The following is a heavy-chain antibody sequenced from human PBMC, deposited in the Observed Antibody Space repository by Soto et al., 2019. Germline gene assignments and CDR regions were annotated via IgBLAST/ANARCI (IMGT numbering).Heavy chain of an antibody. CDR2: IKSKTDGGTT. V-gene: IGHV3-15*07. Sequence: EVQLVESGGGLVKPGGSLRLSCAASGFTFSNAWMNWVRQAPGKGLEWVGRIKSKTDGGTTDYAAPVKGRFTISRDDSKNTLYLQLNSLKTEDTAVYFCTTARTTSYYYGMDVWGQGTTVTVSS. J-gene: IGHJ6*02. CDR3: TTARTTSYYYGMDV. CDR1: GFTFSNAW. D-gene: IGHD4-4*01.